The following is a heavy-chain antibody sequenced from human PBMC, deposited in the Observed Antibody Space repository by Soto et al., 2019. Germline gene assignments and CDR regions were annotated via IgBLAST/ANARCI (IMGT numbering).Heavy chain of an antibody. CDR1: GYTFTSYG. D-gene: IGHD5-18*01. CDR2: ISAYNGNT. J-gene: IGHJ4*02. V-gene: IGHV1-18*01. Sequence: AASVKVSCKASGYTFTSYGISWVRQAPGQGLEWMGWISAYNGNTNYAQKLQGRVTMTTDTSTSTAYMELRSLRSDDTAVYYCARDRIQLWLRGYFDYWGQGTLVTVSS. CDR3: ARDRIQLWLRGYFDY.